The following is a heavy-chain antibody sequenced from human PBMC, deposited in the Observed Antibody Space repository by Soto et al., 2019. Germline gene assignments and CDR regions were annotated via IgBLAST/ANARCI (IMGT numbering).Heavy chain of an antibody. CDR2: IGGRDGST. J-gene: IGHJ5*02. CDR3: AQDRIGSVGGLYDP. Sequence: EVQLLESGGSLVQPGGSLRLSCAASGFPFSSYAMAWVRQAPGKGLEWVSCIGGRDGSTYYADPVKGRFTISRDNSKNTLNLQTNRLRVEDTAVYYCAQDRIGSVGGLYDPWGQGTLVTVSS. CDR1: GFPFSSYA. V-gene: IGHV3-23*01. D-gene: IGHD3-10*01.